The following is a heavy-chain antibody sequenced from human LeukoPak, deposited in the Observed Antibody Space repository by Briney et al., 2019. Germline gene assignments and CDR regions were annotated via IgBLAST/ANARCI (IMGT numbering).Heavy chain of an antibody. CDR1: GGSFSGYY. CDR2: INHSGST. J-gene: IGHJ4*02. D-gene: IGHD3-22*01. V-gene: IGHV4-34*01. Sequence: KPSETLSLTCAVYGGSFSGYYWSWIRQPPGKGLEWIGEINHSGSTNYNPSLKSRVTISVDTSKNQFSLKLSSVTAADTAVYYCASQNYYDSSGYYYRSGEGNHFDYWGQGTLVTVSS. CDR3: ASQNYYDSSGYYYRSGEGNHFDY.